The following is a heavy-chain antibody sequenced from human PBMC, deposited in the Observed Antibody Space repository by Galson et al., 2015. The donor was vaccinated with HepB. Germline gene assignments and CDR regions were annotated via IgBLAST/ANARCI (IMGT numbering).Heavy chain of an antibody. CDR3: TSTTVTQFDY. CDR2: INSDGSTT. CDR1: GFSFSNYW. J-gene: IGHJ4*02. D-gene: IGHD4-23*01. V-gene: IGHV3-74*01. Sequence: SLRLSCAASGFSFSNYWMHWVRHTPGKGLVWVSRINSDGSTTGYADSVKGRFTISRDNAKNTLYLQMNTLTVEDTAMYYCTSTTVTQFDYWGQGALVTVSS.